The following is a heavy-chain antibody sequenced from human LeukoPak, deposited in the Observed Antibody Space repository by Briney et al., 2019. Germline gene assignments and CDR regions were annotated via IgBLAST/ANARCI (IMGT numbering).Heavy chain of an antibody. D-gene: IGHD3-22*01. CDR2: IYYSGST. V-gene: IGHV4-39*02. J-gene: IGHJ3*02. CDR1: GGSISSSSYY. Sequence: PSETLSLTCTVSGGSISSSSYYWGWIRQPPGKGLEWIGSIYYSGSTYYNPSLKSRVTISVDTSKNQFSLKLSSVTAADTAVYYCAREGYDSSGYYPRGSAFDIWGQGTMVTVSS. CDR3: AREGYDSSGYYPRGSAFDI.